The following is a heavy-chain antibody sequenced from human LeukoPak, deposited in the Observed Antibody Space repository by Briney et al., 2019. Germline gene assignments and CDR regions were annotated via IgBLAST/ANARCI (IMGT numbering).Heavy chain of an antibody. CDR3: ARVKGGYNSYYYYYMDV. CDR2: IYYSGST. V-gene: IGHV4-59*01. CDR1: GGSISSYY. J-gene: IGHJ6*03. Sequence: SETLSLTCTVSGGSISSYYWSWIRQPPGKGLEWIGYIYYSGSTNYNPSLKSRVTISVDTSKNQFSLKLSSVTAADTAVYYCARVKGGYNSYYYYYMDVWGKGTTVTVSS. D-gene: IGHD5-24*01.